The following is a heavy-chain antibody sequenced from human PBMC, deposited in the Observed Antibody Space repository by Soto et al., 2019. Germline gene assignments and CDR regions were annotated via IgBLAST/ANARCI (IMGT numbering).Heavy chain of an antibody. CDR2: IIPIFGTA. Sequence: QVQLVQSGAEVKKPGSSVKVSCKASGGTFSSYAISWVRQAPGQGLEWMGGIIPIFGTANYAQKFQGRVTIPADESTSTAYMELSSLRSEDTAVYYCARAPRLYYDSSSYYGMDVWGQGTTVTVSS. V-gene: IGHV1-69*12. CDR1: GGTFSSYA. J-gene: IGHJ6*02. D-gene: IGHD3-3*01. CDR3: ARAPRLYYDSSSYYGMDV.